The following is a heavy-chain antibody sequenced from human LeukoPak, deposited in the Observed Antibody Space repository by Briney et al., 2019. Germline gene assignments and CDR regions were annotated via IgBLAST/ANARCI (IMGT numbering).Heavy chain of an antibody. CDR3: ASDREYYYGSGSFGY. D-gene: IGHD3-10*01. CDR1: GFTFSSYA. Sequence: GGSLRLSCAASGFTFSSYAMSWVRQAPGKGLEWVSGISTTGDSTYFADSVKGRFTISRDNSKNTLYLQMNSLRAEDTAVYYCASDREYYYGSGSFGYWGQGTLVTVSS. CDR2: ISTTGDST. J-gene: IGHJ4*02. V-gene: IGHV3-23*01.